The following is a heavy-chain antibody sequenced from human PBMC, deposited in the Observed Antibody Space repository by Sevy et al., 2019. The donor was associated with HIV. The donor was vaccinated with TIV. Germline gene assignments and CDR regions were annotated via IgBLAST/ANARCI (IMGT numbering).Heavy chain of an antibody. V-gene: IGHV3-15*01. CDR2: IKSEFDGGAI. D-gene: IGHD5-12*01. CDR1: GFTFSSAW. CDR3: ITDPAYRGYDEEVINYYFYGMDV. J-gene: IGHJ6*02. Sequence: GGSLRLSCTASGFTFSSAWMSWVRQAPGKGLEWVGRIKSEFDGGAIDYAATVKGRLTISREDSKNTVYLQMNSLKTEEKAVYYCITDPAYRGYDEEVINYYFYGMDVWGQGTTVTVSS.